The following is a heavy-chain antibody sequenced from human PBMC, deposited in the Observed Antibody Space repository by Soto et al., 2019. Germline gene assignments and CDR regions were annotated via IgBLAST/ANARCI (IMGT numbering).Heavy chain of an antibody. CDR1: GGSISSGGYS. D-gene: IGHD3-22*01. Sequence: QLQLQESGSGLVKPSQTLSLTCAVSGGSISSGGYSWSWIRQPPGKGLEWIGYIYHSGSTYYNPSLKGRVTISVDRSKNQFSLKLSSVTAADTAVYYCASSDSSGYYYYYWGQGTLVTVSS. CDR2: IYHSGST. CDR3: ASSDSSGYYYYY. V-gene: IGHV4-30-2*01. J-gene: IGHJ4*02.